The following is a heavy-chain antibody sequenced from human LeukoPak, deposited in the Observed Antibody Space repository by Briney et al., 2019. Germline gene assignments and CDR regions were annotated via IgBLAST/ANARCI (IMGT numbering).Heavy chain of an antibody. CDR2: IYYSGST. CDR1: GGSISSYY. D-gene: IGHD2-21*01. J-gene: IGHJ3*02. CDR3: ARGVAVHAFDI. V-gene: IGHV4-59*01. Sequence: SETLSLTCTVYGGSISSYYWSWIRQPPGKGLEWIGYIYYSGSTNYNPSLKSRVTISVDTSKNQFSLKLSSVTAADTAVYYCARGVAVHAFDIWGQGTMVTVSS.